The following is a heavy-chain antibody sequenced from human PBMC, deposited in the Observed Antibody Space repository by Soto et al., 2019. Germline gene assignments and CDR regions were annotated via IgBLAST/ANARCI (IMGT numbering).Heavy chain of an antibody. CDR3: VSQRTTVPTQAYFDY. V-gene: IGHV4-39*01. D-gene: IGHD4-17*01. CDR2: VYYRGRS. CDR1: GGSGTNRSYY. Sequence: LXLTCTVSGGSGTNRSYYWCWIRQSPGKGLEWIGSVYYRGRSYSKSSVKSRVTISVDTSKNRFSLSLNSVTASDTAVYFCVSQRTTVPTQAYFDYWGPGALVTASS. J-gene: IGHJ4*02.